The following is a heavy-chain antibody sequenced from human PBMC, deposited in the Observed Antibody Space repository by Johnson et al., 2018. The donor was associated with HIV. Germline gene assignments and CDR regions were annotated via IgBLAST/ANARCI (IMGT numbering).Heavy chain of an antibody. J-gene: IGHJ3*02. CDR3: AKDRIGSSWYGGVAFDI. V-gene: IGHV3-9*01. D-gene: IGHD6-13*01. Sequence: GGLVQPGRSLRLSCAASGFTFDDYAMPWVRQAPGKGLAWVSGISWNSGSIGYADSVKGRFTISRDNAKNSLYLQMNSLRAEDTALYYCAKDRIGSSWYGGVAFDIWGQGTMVTVSS. CDR2: ISWNSGSI. CDR1: GFTFDDYA.